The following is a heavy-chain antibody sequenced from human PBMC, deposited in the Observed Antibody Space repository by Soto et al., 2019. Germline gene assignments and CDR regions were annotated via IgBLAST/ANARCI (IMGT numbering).Heavy chain of an antibody. V-gene: IGHV1-3*01. J-gene: IGHJ1*01. D-gene: IGHD3-16*01. Sequence: ASVKVSCKTSGYTFTSYALHWVRLAPGQRLEWMGQINAINGNTRYSQNFQGRLSITRDISATTAYMELSSLTSEDTTFYYCARGGLVKQFGEYVWGTDRGFVNWGQ. CDR3: ARGGLVKQFGEYVWGTDRGFVN. CDR2: INAINGNT. CDR1: GYTFTSYA.